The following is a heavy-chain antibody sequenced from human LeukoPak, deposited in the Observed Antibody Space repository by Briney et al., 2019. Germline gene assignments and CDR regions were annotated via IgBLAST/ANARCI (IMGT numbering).Heavy chain of an antibody. V-gene: IGHV3-48*02. CDR1: GFTFSSFG. D-gene: IGHD3-10*01. Sequence: GGSLRLSCAASGFTFSSFGMNWVRQAPGKGQGWVSYISDSSSITYYADSVKGRFTISRDNAKNSLSLQLNSLRDEDTAVYFCAKVIRGGYGMDVWGQGTTVTVSS. J-gene: IGHJ6*02. CDR2: ISDSSSIT. CDR3: AKVIRGGYGMDV.